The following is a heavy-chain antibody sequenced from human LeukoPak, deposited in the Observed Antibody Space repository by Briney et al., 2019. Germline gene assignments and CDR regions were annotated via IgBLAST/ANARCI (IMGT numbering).Heavy chain of an antibody. CDR2: IYYSGST. V-gene: IGHV4-59*08. J-gene: IGHJ4*02. CDR3: ASAYSSGWYPAIDY. D-gene: IGHD6-19*01. CDR1: GGSISSYY. Sequence: SETLSLTCTVSGGSISSYYWSWIRQPPGKGLEWVGYIYYSGSTNYNPSLKSRVTISVDTSKNQFSLKLSSVTAADTAVYYCASAYSSGWYPAIDYWGQGTLVTVSS.